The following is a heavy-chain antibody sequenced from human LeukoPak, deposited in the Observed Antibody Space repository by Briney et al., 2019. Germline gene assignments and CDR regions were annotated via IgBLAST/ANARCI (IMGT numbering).Heavy chain of an antibody. V-gene: IGHV3-73*01. J-gene: IGHJ3*02. Sequence: GGSLRLSCAASGFTFCGSDIHWVRQASGEGLEWVGHIRSKTNNYATADAASVKGRFTFSRDDSKNTAYIQMNSLKTEDMAVYYCTRHNYDRSGYGAFDIWGQGTMVTVPS. CDR2: IRSKTNNYAT. D-gene: IGHD3-22*01. CDR3: TRHNYDRSGYGAFDI. CDR1: GFTFCGSD.